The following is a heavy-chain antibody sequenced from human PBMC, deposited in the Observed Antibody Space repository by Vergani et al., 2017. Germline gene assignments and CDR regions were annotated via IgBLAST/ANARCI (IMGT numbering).Heavy chain of an antibody. J-gene: IGHJ4*02. D-gene: IGHD5-12*01. CDR3: ARDGGGGGCGGYDCPIDY. Sequence: QLQLQESGPGLVKPSETLSLTCTVSGGSISSSSYYWGWIRQPPGKGLEWIGSIYYRGSTYYNPSPKSRVTISVDTSKNQFSLNLSSVTAADTAVYYCARDGGGGGCGGYDCPIDYWGQGTLVTVSS. CDR1: GGSISSSSYY. CDR2: IYYRGST. V-gene: IGHV4-39*02.